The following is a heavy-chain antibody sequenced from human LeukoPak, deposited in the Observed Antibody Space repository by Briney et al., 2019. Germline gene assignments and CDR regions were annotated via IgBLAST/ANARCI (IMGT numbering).Heavy chain of an antibody. D-gene: IGHD3-22*01. Sequence: ASVKVSCKASGYTFTSYGISWVRQAPGQGLEGRGWISAYNGKTNYAQKLQGRVTMTTDTSTSTAYMELRSLRSDDTAVYYCATFLGGFYDSSGYYYTPAFDIWGQGTMVTVSS. V-gene: IGHV1-18*01. J-gene: IGHJ3*02. CDR3: ATFLGGFYDSSGYYYTPAFDI. CDR2: ISAYNGKT. CDR1: GYTFTSYG.